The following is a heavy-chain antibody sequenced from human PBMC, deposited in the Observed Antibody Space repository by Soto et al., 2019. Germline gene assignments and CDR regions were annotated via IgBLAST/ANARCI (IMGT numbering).Heavy chain of an antibody. D-gene: IGHD6-19*01. V-gene: IGHV1-46*01. CDR2: INPSRGLT. CDR1: GYTFTNYY. J-gene: IGHJ4*02. CDR3: ARDGVPIAGRSGYFDY. Sequence: QVQLVQSGAEVKTPGASVKVSCKASGYTFTNYYIHWVRQTPGQGPEWIGVINPSRGLTTYSQRYQGRVTMTRDTSTNTVYMELSSLRSEDTAIYYCARDGVPIAGRSGYFDYWGPGTEVTVSS.